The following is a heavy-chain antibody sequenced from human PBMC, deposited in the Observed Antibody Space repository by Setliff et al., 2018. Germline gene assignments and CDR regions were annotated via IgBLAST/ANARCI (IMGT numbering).Heavy chain of an antibody. CDR2: INPGGHSS. J-gene: IGHJ4*02. CDR1: GYSFTSHY. D-gene: IGHD6-25*01. CDR3: ARAGLAAAGRKGVFDH. V-gene: IGHV1-46*01. Sequence: ASVKVSCKTSGYSFTSHYMHWVRQAPGQGLEWMGIINPGGHSSSSTQKFEGRVTMTRDTSTSTVYMELNSLTSDDTAVYYCARAGLAAAGRKGVFDHWGQGTLVTVSS.